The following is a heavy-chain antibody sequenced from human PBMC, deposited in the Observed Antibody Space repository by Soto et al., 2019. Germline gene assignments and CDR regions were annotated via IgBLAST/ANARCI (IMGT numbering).Heavy chain of an antibody. D-gene: IGHD6-19*01. CDR1: GFTFSSYG. V-gene: IGHV3-33*01. J-gene: IGHJ3*01. CDR2: RWYDGSNK. CDR3: ARDVVPVAGTGTDF. Sequence: QVQLVESGGGAVQPGRSLRLSCAASGFTFSSYGMHWVRQAPGKGLEWVAVRWYDGSNKYYAGSVKGRFTISRDNSKNTLDLQMNSLRAEDTAVYYGARDVVPVAGTGTDFWVQGRMVTVSS.